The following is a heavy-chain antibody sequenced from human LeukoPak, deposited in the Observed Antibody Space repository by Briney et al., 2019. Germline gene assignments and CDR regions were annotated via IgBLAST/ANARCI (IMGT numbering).Heavy chain of an antibody. CDR2: VWYDDAVK. D-gene: IGHD4-11*01. J-gene: IGHJ4*02. Sequence: GRSLRLSCAASGFTFSNYGMHWVRQAPGKGLEWLAVVWYDDAVKNYADSVKGRFTISRDNSKNTLYLQMNSLRAEDTAVYYCAKDSLQPSHLPDYWGQGTLVTVSS. CDR3: AKDSLQPSHLPDY. CDR1: GFTFSNYG. V-gene: IGHV3-33*06.